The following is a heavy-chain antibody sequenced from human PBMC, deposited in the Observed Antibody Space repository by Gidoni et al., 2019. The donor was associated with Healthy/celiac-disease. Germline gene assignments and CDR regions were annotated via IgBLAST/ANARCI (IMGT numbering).Heavy chain of an antibody. CDR2: IYYSGCT. CDR1: GGSISSTSYY. Sequence: QLQLQESGPGLVKPSETLSLTCTVSGGSISSTSYYWGWIRQPPGKGLEWIGSIYYSGCTYYNPSLKSRVTISVDTSKNQFSLKLSSVTAADTAVYYCARHLIAAAGTTLDYYYYGMDVWGQGTTVTVSS. CDR3: ARHLIAAAGTTLDYYYYGMDV. D-gene: IGHD6-13*01. V-gene: IGHV4-39*01. J-gene: IGHJ6*02.